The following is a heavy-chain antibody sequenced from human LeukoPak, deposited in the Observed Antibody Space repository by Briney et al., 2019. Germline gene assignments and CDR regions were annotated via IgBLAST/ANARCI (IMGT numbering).Heavy chain of an antibody. J-gene: IGHJ4*02. CDR1: GVSISGSYYY. CDR3: ARGVTYYYDSSGYYY. V-gene: IGHV4-39*07. D-gene: IGHD3-22*01. Sequence: PSETLSLTCAVSGVSISGSYYYWGWIRQPPGKGLEWIGSIYHSGSTYYNPSLKSRVTISVDTSKNQFSLKLSSVTAADTAVYYCARGVTYYYDSSGYYYWGQGTLVTVSS. CDR2: IYHSGST.